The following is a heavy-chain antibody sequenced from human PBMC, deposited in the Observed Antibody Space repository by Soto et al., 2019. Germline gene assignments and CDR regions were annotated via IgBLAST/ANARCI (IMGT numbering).Heavy chain of an antibody. D-gene: IGHD4-17*01. V-gene: IGHV3-7*01. CDR1: GFTFSSYG. CDR2: IKQDGSEK. Sequence: GGSLRLSCAASGFTFSSYGMSWVRQAPGKGLEWVANIKQDGSEKYYVDSVKGRFTISRDNAKNSLYLQMNSLRAEDTAVYYCARVYVYGDYPHDAFDIWGQGTMVTVSS. J-gene: IGHJ3*02. CDR3: ARVYVYGDYPHDAFDI.